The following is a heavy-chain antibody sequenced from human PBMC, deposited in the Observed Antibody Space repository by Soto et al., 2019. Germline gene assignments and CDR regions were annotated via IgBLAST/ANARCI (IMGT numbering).Heavy chain of an antibody. CDR2: INPNSGGT. V-gene: IGHV1-2*02. Sequence: QVQLVQSGAEVKKPRASLKVSCKASGYTFTDYNMHWVRQAPGQGLEWMGWINPNSGGTNYAQKFQGRVTMTRDTSITTAYMELSRLTSDDTAVYYCAREGSSSSRYFQHWGQGTLVTVSS. D-gene: IGHD6-6*01. J-gene: IGHJ1*01. CDR1: GYTFTDYN. CDR3: AREGSSSSRYFQH.